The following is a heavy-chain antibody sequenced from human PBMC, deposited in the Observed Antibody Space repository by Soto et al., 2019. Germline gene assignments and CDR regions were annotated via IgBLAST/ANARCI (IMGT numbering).Heavy chain of an antibody. CDR2: INAYNGHT. CDR3: ARAMAPDHSDH. Sequence: QVQLVQSGAEVKQPGASVKVSCKASGYTFNNYGITWVRQAPGQGLEWMGWINAYNGHTNYAQKFQDRVAMTTDTSTRTAYMELRSLRSDDTAVIYWARAMAPDHSDHWGQGTLVTVSS. J-gene: IGHJ4*02. V-gene: IGHV1-18*01. CDR1: GYTFNNYG.